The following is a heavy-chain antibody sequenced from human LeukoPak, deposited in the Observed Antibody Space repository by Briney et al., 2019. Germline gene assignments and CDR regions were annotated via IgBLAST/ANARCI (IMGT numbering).Heavy chain of an antibody. Sequence: SETLSLTCTVSGVSISSFSYYWGWIRQPPGKGLEWIGSIYYSGSTYYNPSLKSRVTISVDTSKNQFSLKLTSVTAADTAVFYCARQEVGATAFYFVSWGQGTLVTVSS. D-gene: IGHD1-26*01. CDR2: IYYSGST. CDR3: ARQEVGATAFYFVS. J-gene: IGHJ4*02. V-gene: IGHV4-39*01. CDR1: GVSISSFSYY.